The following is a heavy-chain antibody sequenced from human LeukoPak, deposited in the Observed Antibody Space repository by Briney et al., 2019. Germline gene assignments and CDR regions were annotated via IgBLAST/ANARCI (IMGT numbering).Heavy chain of an antibody. D-gene: IGHD3-3*01. CDR1: GFTFSSYS. CDR3: ARLLRFLEWLPNGDAFDI. CDR2: ISSRSSTI. J-gene: IGHJ3*02. V-gene: IGHV3-48*01. Sequence: GGSLRLSCAASGFTFSSYSMNWVRQAPGKGLEWVSYISSRSSTIYYADSVKGRFTISRDNAKNSLYLQMNSLRAEDTAVYYCARLLRFLEWLPNGDAFDIWGQGTMVTVSS.